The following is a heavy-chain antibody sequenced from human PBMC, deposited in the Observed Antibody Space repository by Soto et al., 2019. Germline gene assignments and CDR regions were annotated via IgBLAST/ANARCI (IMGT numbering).Heavy chain of an antibody. J-gene: IGHJ6*03. D-gene: IGHD2-2*01. CDR1: GGSISSSSYY. V-gene: IGHV4-39*01. Sequence: PSETLSLTCTVSGGSISSSSYYWGWIRQPPGKGLEWIGSIYYSGSTYYNPSLKSRVTISVDTSKNQFSLKLSSVTAADTAVYYCARHVVGVEVYYYYYMDVWGKGTTVTVSS. CDR2: IYYSGST. CDR3: ARHVVGVEVYYYYYMDV.